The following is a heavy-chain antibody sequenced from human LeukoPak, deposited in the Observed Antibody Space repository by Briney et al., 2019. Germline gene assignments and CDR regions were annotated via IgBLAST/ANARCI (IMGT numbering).Heavy chain of an antibody. V-gene: IGHV4-34*01. Sequence: SETLSLTCAVYGGSFSGYYWSWIRQPPGKGLEWIGEINHSGSTNYNPSLKSRVTISVDTSKNQFSLKLSSVTAADTAVYYCARGLWLVADWGQGTLVTVSS. CDR1: GGSFSGYY. CDR2: INHSGST. CDR3: ARGLWLVAD. D-gene: IGHD5-12*01. J-gene: IGHJ4*02.